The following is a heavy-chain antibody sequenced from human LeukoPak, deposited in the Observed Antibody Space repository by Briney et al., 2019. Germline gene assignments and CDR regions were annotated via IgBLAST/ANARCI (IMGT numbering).Heavy chain of an antibody. V-gene: IGHV3-23*01. Sequence: GGSLRLSCAASGFTFSSYGMSWVRQAPGKGLEWVSAISGSGGSTYYADSVKGRFTISRDNSKNTLYLQMNSLRAEDTAVYYCAKGDPKLLWFGELWGYFDYWGQGTLVTVSS. CDR3: AKGDPKLLWFGELWGYFDY. J-gene: IGHJ4*02. D-gene: IGHD3-10*01. CDR1: GFTFSSYG. CDR2: ISGSGGST.